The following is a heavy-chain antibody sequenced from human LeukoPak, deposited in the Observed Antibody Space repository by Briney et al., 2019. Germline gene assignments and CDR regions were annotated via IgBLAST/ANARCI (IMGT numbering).Heavy chain of an antibody. V-gene: IGHV3-30*04. CDR3: ARGGYQLPTLSDY. D-gene: IGHD2-2*01. CDR1: GFTFSSYA. CDR2: ISYDGSNK. Sequence: VQPGGSLRLSCAAPGFTFSSYAMHWVRQAPGKGLEWVAVISYDGSNKYYADSVKGRFTISRDNSKNTLYLQMNSLRAEDTAVYYCARGGYQLPTLSDYWGQGTLVTVSS. J-gene: IGHJ4*02.